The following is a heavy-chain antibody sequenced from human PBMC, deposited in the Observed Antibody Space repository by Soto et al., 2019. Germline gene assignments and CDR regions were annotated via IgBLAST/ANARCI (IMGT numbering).Heavy chain of an antibody. CDR1: GFPFGHYA. D-gene: IGHD6-19*01. V-gene: IGHV3-23*01. CDR2: ISGSGDSA. J-gene: IGHJ4*02. Sequence: VQLLESGGGLVQPGGSLRLSCTASGFPFGHYAMNWVRQGPGTRLEWVADISGSGDSARYADSVRGRFTISRDNSRDTLYLQMNSLRVDDTAVYYCGKERRGSGWSVCNFWGQGALVTVSS. CDR3: GKERRGSGWSVCNF.